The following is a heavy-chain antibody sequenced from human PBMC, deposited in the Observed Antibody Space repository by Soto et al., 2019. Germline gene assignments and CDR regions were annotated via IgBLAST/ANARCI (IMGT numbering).Heavy chain of an antibody. CDR3: ARGHYYYGMDV. CDR2: INHSGST. J-gene: IGHJ6*02. V-gene: IGHV4-34*01. Sequence: PSETLSLTCAVYGGSFSGYYWSWIRQPPGKGLEWIGEINHSGSTNYNPSLKSRVTISVDTSKNQFSLNLTSVTAADTAVYFCARGHYYYGMDVWGQGITVTVSS. CDR1: GGSFSGYY.